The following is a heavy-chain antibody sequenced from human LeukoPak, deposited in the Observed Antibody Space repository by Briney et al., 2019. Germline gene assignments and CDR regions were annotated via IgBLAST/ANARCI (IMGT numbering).Heavy chain of an antibody. CDR3: ARETPDGSGIYYMDV. CDR2: IFYSGST. J-gene: IGHJ6*03. D-gene: IGHD3-10*01. Sequence: PSETLSLTCTVSGGSISTSNYYWGWVRQPPGTGLEWIGNIFYSGSTYYSLSLKTRVTISLDTSSNQFSLKLSSVAAADTAVYYCARETPDGSGIYYMDVWGKGTTVTISS. CDR1: GGSISTSNYY. V-gene: IGHV4-39*07.